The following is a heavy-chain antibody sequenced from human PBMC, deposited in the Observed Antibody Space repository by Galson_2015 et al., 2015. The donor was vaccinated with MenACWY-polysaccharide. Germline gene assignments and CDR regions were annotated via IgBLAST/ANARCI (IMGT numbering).Heavy chain of an antibody. J-gene: IGHJ4*02. CDR3: ARDLGGYCSGGSFYDYAFDY. D-gene: IGHD2-15*01. V-gene: IGHV1-69*13. Sequence: SVKVSCKASGGTFSSYAISWVRQAPGQGLEWMGGIIPIFGTANYAQKFQGRVTITADESTSTAYMELSSLRSEDTAVYYCARDLGGYCSGGSFYDYAFDYWGQGTLVTVSS. CDR2: IIPIFGTA. CDR1: GGTFSSYA.